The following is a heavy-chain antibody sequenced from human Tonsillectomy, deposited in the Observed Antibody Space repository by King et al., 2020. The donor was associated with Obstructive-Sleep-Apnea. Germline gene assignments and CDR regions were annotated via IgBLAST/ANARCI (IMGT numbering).Heavy chain of an antibody. CDR3: ARDYERDWFDP. D-gene: IGHD3-22*01. Sequence: VQLQESGPGLVKPSETLSLTCTVSGGSISGYYWSWIRQPPGKGLEWIGYIYYSGSTNYNPSLKSRVTISVDTSKNQFSLKLSSVTAADTAVYYCARDYERDWFDPGGQGTLVTVSS. CDR1: GGSISGYY. J-gene: IGHJ5*02. V-gene: IGHV4-59*12. CDR2: IYYSGST.